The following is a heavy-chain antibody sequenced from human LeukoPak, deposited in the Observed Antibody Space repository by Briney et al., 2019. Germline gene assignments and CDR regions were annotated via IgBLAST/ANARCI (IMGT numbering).Heavy chain of an antibody. J-gene: IGHJ3*02. CDR2: IHYSGST. V-gene: IGHV4-59*01. CDR3: ARDSPFEWAVFGDSFDI. D-gene: IGHD3-3*01. Sequence: SETLSLTCTVSGGSISDYYWSWIRQSPGKGLEWIAHIHYSGSTSYNSSLASRVTISMDTSKRQISLKLSSVTAADTAVYYCARDSPFEWAVFGDSFDIWGQGTVVAVSS. CDR1: GGSISDYY.